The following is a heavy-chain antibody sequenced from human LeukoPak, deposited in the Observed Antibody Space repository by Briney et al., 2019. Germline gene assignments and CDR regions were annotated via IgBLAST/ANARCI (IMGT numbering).Heavy chain of an antibody. D-gene: IGHD6-19*01. CDR3: TTPRREIAVAGGDY. CDR1: GFTFSNAW. CDR2: IKSKTDGGTT. V-gene: IGHV3-15*01. J-gene: IGHJ4*02. Sequence: GGSLRLSCAASGFTFSNAWVSWVRQAPGKGLEWVGRIKSKTDGGTTEYAAPVKGRFTISRDDSKNTQYLQMNRLKTEDTAVYYCTTPRREIAVAGGDYWGQGTLVTVSS.